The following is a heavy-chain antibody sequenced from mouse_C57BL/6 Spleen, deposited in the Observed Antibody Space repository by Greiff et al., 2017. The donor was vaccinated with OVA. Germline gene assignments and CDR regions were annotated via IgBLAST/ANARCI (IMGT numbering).Heavy chain of an antibody. CDR2: INPSNGGT. Sequence: QVQLQQPGAELVKPGASVKLSCKASGYTFTSYWMQWVKQRPGQGLEWIGNINPSNGGTNYNEKFKSKATLTVDKSSSTAYMQLSSLTSEDSAVYYCARMRYYGSSYPYYFDYWGQGTTLTVSS. CDR3: ARMRYYGSSYPYYFDY. V-gene: IGHV1-53*01. J-gene: IGHJ2*01. CDR1: GYTFTSYW. D-gene: IGHD1-1*01.